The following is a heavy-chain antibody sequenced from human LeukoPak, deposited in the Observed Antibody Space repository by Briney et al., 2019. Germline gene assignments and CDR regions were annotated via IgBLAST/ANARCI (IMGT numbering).Heavy chain of an antibody. J-gene: IGHJ4*02. CDR1: GFTFDDYA. CDR3: AKDLGGDGSGSLDY. Sequence: GRSLRLSCAPSGFTFDDYAMHCVRQAPGRGLEWFSHLSWIGGSIGSADSVKGRFTISRDNVQNSLYMQMNSLRAEDTPLYYCAKDLGGDGSGSLDYWGQGTLVTVSS. CDR2: LSWIGGSI. V-gene: IGHV3-9*01. D-gene: IGHD3-10*01.